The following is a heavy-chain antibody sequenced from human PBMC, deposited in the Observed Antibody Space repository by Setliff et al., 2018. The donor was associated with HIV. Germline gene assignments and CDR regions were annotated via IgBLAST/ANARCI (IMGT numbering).Heavy chain of an antibody. Sequence: TGGSLRLSCAASGFTFSSFAMTWVRQAPGKGLEWVTTIRGYDEATHYTDSVKGRFTISRDNSRNTLYLQMNGLRAEDTALYYCGVSGGSSPGYWGQGTLVTVSS. CDR3: GVSGGSSPGY. CDR1: GFTFSSFA. D-gene: IGHD2-15*01. CDR2: IRGYDEAT. J-gene: IGHJ4*02. V-gene: IGHV3-23*01.